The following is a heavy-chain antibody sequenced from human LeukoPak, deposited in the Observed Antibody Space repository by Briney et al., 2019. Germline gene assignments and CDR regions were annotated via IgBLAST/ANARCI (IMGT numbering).Heavy chain of an antibody. V-gene: IGHV3-7*01. Sequence: PGGSLRLSCAASGFTFSSYAMSWVRQAPGKGLEWVANIKQDGSEKYYVDSVKGRFTISRDNAKNSLYLQMNSLRAEDTAVYYCARGSGNTAMVYSDYWGQGTLVTVSS. D-gene: IGHD5-18*01. J-gene: IGHJ4*02. CDR3: ARGSGNTAMVYSDY. CDR1: GFTFSSYA. CDR2: IKQDGSEK.